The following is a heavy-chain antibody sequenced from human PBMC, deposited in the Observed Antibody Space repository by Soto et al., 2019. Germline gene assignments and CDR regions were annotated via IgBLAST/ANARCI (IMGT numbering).Heavy chain of an antibody. D-gene: IGHD3-3*01. CDR3: ARDVDFAYYDFWSGPGAFDI. J-gene: IGHJ3*02. CDR1: GYTFTSYY. CDR2: INPSGGST. Sequence: RASVKVSCKASGYTFTSYYMHWVRQAPGQGLEWMGIINPSGGSTSYAQKFQGRVTMTRDTSTSTVYMELSSLRSEDTAVYYCARDVDFAYYDFWSGPGAFDIWGQGTMVTVSS. V-gene: IGHV1-46*01.